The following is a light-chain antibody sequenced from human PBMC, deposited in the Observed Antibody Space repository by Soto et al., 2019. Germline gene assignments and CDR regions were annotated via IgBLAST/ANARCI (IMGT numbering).Light chain of an antibody. Sequence: QSVLTQPPSVSGAPGQRVTISCTVSSSNIGAGYDVHWYQQLPGTAPKLVIYGNRNRPSGVPDRFSGSKSGTSASLAITGLQAEDEADYSCQSYDSSLSGSKVVFGGGTQLTVL. J-gene: IGLJ2*01. CDR2: GNR. CDR3: QSYDSSLSGSKVV. V-gene: IGLV1-40*01. CDR1: SSNIGAGYD.